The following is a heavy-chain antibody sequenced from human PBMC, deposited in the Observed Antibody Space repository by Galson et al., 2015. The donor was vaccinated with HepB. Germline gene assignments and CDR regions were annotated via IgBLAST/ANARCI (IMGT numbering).Heavy chain of an antibody. Sequence: SLRLSCAAPGFTFSTYAMTWVRQAPGKGLEWVSAISGRGSSTYYADSVKGRFTISRDNSKDTLCLQMNSLRAEDTAVYYCATFMDTSLDVDYWGQGTLVTVSS. V-gene: IGHV3-23*01. CDR3: ATFMDTSLDVDY. CDR1: GFTFSTYA. D-gene: IGHD5-18*01. CDR2: ISGRGSST. J-gene: IGHJ4*02.